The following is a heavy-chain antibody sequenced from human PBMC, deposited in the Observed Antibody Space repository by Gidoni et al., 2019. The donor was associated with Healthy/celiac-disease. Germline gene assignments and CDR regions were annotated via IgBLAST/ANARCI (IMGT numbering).Heavy chain of an antibody. CDR1: GVTFSSYS. Sequence: EVQLVEYGGGLVKPGGYLRLSCAASGVTFSSYSMNWFRQAPGKGLEWVSLISSSSSYIYYADSVKGRFTISRDNAKNSLYLQMNSLRAEDTAVYYCARDLVGIAAAGDYWGQGTLVTVSS. V-gene: IGHV3-21*01. CDR2: ISSSSSYI. J-gene: IGHJ4*02. CDR3: ARDLVGIAAAGDY. D-gene: IGHD6-13*01.